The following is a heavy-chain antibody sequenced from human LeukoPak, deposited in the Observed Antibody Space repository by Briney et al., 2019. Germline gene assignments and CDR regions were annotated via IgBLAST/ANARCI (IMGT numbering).Heavy chain of an antibody. Sequence: SVKVSCKASGFTFTSSAVQWVRQARGQRLEWIGWIVVGSGNTNYAQKFQERVTITRDMSTSTAYMELSSLRSEDTAVYYCAAGVGQLWLLLDHWGQGTLVTVSS. CDR3: AAGVGQLWLLLDH. J-gene: IGHJ4*02. V-gene: IGHV1-58*01. D-gene: IGHD5-18*01. CDR1: GFTFTSSA. CDR2: IVVGSGNT.